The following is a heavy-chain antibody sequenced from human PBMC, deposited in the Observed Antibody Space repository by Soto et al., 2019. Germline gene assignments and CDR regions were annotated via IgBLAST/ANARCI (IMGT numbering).Heavy chain of an antibody. CDR1: NFSISSGYY. Sequence: SETLSLTCSVSNFSISSGYYWGWIRQSPGKGLEWIATIYHTGHTYYNPSLKSRATISVDTSENQFSLKLTSMTAADTAFYYCVRVMGEFSLPVSLDFDFWGQGTLVTVSS. CDR3: VRVMGEFSLPVSLDFDF. V-gene: IGHV4-38-2*02. CDR2: IYHTGHT. D-gene: IGHD3-16*01. J-gene: IGHJ4*02.